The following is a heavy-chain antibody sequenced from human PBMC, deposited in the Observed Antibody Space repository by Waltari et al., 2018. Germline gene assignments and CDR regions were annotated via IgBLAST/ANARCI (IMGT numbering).Heavy chain of an antibody. J-gene: IGHJ4*02. CDR2: IIPILCIT. D-gene: IGHD6-19*01. Sequence: QVQLVQSGAEVQKPGSSVKVSCKASGDTFTTYSISWVRQAPGQGLEWMGGIIPILCITHYAEKFQGRVTIPADKSTSTAYIELSTLRSDDTAVYYCARSPKIAVAATGAFDYWGQGTLVTASA. V-gene: IGHV1-69*10. CDR3: ARSPKIAVAATGAFDY. CDR1: GDTFTTYS.